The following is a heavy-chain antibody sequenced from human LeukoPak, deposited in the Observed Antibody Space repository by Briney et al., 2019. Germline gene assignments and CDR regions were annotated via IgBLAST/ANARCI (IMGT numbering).Heavy chain of an antibody. Sequence: SETLSLTCTVSGGSISSYYWSWIRQSPGKGLEWIGYVYNSGNTNYNPALRSRVTILVDTPKNQFSLKLTSMTAADTAVYYCARVGGFVVVPAARPFDHWGQGTLVTVSS. CDR3: ARVGGFVVVPAARPFDH. CDR1: GGSISSYY. D-gene: IGHD2-2*01. V-gene: IGHV4-59*01. J-gene: IGHJ4*02. CDR2: VYNSGNT.